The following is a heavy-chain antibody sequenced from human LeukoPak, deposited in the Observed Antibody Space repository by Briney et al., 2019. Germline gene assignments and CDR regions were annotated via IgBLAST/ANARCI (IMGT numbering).Heavy chain of an antibody. CDR1: GFTFDDYT. CDR2: ITWDSGTT. J-gene: IGHJ4*02. V-gene: IGHV3-43*01. Sequence: PGGSLRLSCAASGFTFDDYTMHRVRQAPGKSLEWVSLITWDSGTTYYKDSVKGRFTISRDNSKNSLYLQMNSLRTEDTDLYYCAKGYSSGWYPFDYWGQGTLVTVSS. CDR3: AKGYSSGWYPFDY. D-gene: IGHD6-19*01.